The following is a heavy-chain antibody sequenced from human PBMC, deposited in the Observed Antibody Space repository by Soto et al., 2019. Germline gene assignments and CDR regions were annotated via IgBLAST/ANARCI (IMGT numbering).Heavy chain of an antibody. CDR1: GFTFGDYA. V-gene: IGHV3-49*03. J-gene: IGHJ4*02. CDR2: IRSKAYGGTT. Sequence: GGSLRLSCTASGFTFGDYAMSWFRQAPGKGLEWVGFIRSKAYGGTTEYAASVKGRFTISRDDSKSIAYLQMNSLKTEDTAVYYCTREQGGDGYSYGFYAFWGQGTLVTVSS. CDR3: TREQGGDGYSYGFYAF. D-gene: IGHD5-18*01.